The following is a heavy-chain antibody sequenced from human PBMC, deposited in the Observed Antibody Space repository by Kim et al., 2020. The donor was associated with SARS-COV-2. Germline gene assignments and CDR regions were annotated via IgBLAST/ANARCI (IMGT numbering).Heavy chain of an antibody. Sequence: GGSLRLSCVASGFTFSTYAMSWVRQAPGKGLEWVSGISGGGGSTYYADSVKGRFTISRDSSKNTLYLQMNNLRAEDTAVYYCAKVLRVPTQTPGGGYFDYWGQGTLVTVSS. V-gene: IGHV3-23*01. D-gene: IGHD5-12*01. J-gene: IGHJ4*02. CDR3: AKVLRVPTQTPGGGYFDY. CDR2: ISGGGGST. CDR1: GFTFSTYA.